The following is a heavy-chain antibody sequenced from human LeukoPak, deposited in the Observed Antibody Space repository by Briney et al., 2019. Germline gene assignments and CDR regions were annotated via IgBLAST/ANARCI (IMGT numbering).Heavy chain of an antibody. CDR1: GVSVSNFY. Sequence: SETLSLTCTVSGVSVSNFYWSWIRQPAGRGLEWIGRIYTNGNTNYSPSLKSRVTMSADTSKSQLSLKLTSVTAADTAVYYCATDRYWYFELWGRGTLVTVSS. J-gene: IGHJ2*01. CDR3: ATDRYWYFEL. V-gene: IGHV4-4*07. CDR2: IYTNGNT.